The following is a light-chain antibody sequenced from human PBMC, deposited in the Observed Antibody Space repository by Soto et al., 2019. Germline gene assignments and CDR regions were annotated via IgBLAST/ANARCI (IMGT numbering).Light chain of an antibody. Sequence: DVQMTQSPSSLSAFVGDRVTITCRPSQGIAPYLPWFQQKTGKVPKLLIYATPTLQSGVPSRVSGSGSGTDFTLTINSLQPEDVGTYYCQKYNSAPLTFGGGTKVVIK. V-gene: IGKV1-27*01. CDR3: QKYNSAPLT. CDR2: ATP. CDR1: QGIAPY. J-gene: IGKJ4*02.